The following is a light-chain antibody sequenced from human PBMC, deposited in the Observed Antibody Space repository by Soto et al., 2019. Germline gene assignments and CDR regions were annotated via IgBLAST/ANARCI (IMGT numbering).Light chain of an antibody. CDR3: GTWDSSLSAYV. CDR1: RSTLGRHS. Sequence: QSVLTQPPSVSAAPGQNVTISCSGIRSTLGRHSVSWYQQVPRTAPKLLIYDNHKRPSGIPDRFSGSKSGTSATLGITGLQTGDEADYYCGTWDSSLSAYVFGTGTKVTVL. J-gene: IGLJ1*01. CDR2: DNH. V-gene: IGLV1-51*01.